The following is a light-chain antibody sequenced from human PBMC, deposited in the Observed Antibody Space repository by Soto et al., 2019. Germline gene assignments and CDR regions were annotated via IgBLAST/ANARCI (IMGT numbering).Light chain of an antibody. CDR2: DAS. V-gene: IGKV3-15*01. CDR1: QSVSTS. CDR3: RHYNNWPPET. J-gene: IGKJ1*01. Sequence: EIVLTQSPATLSVSPGERATLSCRASQSVSTSLAWYQQKRGQAPRLLIYDASTRATGIPARFSGSGSGPEFTLTISSLQSEDFAIYYCRHYNNWPPETFGQGTKVDIK.